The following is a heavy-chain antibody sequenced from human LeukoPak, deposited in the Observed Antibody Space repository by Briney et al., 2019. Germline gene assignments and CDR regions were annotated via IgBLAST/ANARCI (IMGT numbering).Heavy chain of an antibody. CDR2: IYYSGST. CDR3: AREVSGYCSSTSCFNNWFDP. V-gene: IGHV4-31*03. J-gene: IGHJ5*02. Sequence: TLSLTCTVSGGSISSGGYYWSWIRQHPGKGLEWIGYIYYSGSTYYNPSLKSRVTISVDTSKNQFSLKLSSVTAADTAVYYCAREVSGYCSSTSCFNNWFDPWGQGTLVTVSS. D-gene: IGHD2-2*03. CDR1: GGSISSGGYY.